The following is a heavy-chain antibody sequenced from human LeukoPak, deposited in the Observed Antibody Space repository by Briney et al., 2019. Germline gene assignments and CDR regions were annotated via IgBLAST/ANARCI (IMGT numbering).Heavy chain of an antibody. CDR1: GYSISSGYY. CDR2: IYHSGST. D-gene: IGHD1-1*01. CDR3: ARGPTGTGGGESFDP. J-gene: IGHJ5*02. Sequence: SETLSLTCTVSGYSISSGYYWGWIRQPPGKGLEWIGSIYHSGSTYYNPSLKSRVTISVDTSKNQFSLKLSSVTAADTAVYYCARGPTGTGGGESFDPWGQGTLVTVSS. V-gene: IGHV4-38-2*02.